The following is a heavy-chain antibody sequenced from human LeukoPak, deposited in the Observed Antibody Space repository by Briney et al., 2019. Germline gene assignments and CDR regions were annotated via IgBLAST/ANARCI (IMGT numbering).Heavy chain of an antibody. J-gene: IGHJ4*02. D-gene: IGHD3-9*01. V-gene: IGHV1-2*02. Sequence: ASVKVSCKASGYTFTGYYMHWVRQAPGQGLEWMGWINPNSGGTNYAQKFQGRVTMTRDMSISTAYMELSRLRSDDTAVYYCARAPDWLLYYFDYWGQGTLVTVSS. CDR1: GYTFTGYY. CDR3: ARAPDWLLYYFDY. CDR2: INPNSGGT.